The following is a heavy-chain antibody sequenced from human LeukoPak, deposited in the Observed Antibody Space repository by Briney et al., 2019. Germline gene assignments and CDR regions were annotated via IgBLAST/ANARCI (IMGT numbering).Heavy chain of an antibody. CDR3: AKDLYRFGEFVAFDI. J-gene: IGHJ3*02. CDR2: INWNSGRR. D-gene: IGHD3-10*01. Sequence: GGSLRLSCAASGFTFDDYAMHWVRQTPGKGLEWVSGINWNSGRRGYADSVKGRFTISRDNAKNSLYLQTNSLRAEDTALYYCAKDLYRFGEFVAFDIWGQGTMVTVSS. V-gene: IGHV3-9*01. CDR1: GFTFDDYA.